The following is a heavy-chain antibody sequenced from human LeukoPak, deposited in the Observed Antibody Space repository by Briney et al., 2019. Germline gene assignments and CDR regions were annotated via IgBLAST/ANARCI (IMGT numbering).Heavy chain of an antibody. Sequence: GGSLRLSCVASGFTFSSYAMTWVRQAPGKGLDWVSTMSGSSTYYADSVKGRFTISRDNSKSTFFLQMNSLSAEDTAVYYCAKGTGVTGMVVIPPANWGQGTLVTVYS. CDR2: MSGSST. V-gene: IGHV3-23*01. CDR3: AKGTGVTGMVVIPPAN. D-gene: IGHD3-10*01. J-gene: IGHJ4*02. CDR1: GFTFSSYA.